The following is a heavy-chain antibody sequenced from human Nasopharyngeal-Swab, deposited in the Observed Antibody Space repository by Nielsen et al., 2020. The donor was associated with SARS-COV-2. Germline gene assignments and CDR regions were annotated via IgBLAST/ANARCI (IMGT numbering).Heavy chain of an antibody. CDR2: INHSGST. Sequence: SETMSLTCDVYGGSLSGYYWSWIRQLAGKGREWIGEINHSGSTNYNPSLKSRVTISVDTSKNQFSMKLSSVTAADTAVYYCARGLGSTVTTGCDYWGQVTLVTVSS. V-gene: IGHV4-34*01. CDR1: GGSLSGYY. D-gene: IGHD4-17*01. CDR3: ARGLGSTVTTGCDY. J-gene: IGHJ4*02.